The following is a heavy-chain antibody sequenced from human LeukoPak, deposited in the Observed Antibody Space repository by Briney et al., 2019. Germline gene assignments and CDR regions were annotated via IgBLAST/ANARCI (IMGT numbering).Heavy chain of an antibody. Sequence: GGSLRLSCAASGFTFSSYWMSWVRQAPGKGLEWVANIKQDGSEKYYVDSVKGRFTIPRDNAKNSLYLQMNSLRAEDTAVYYCARDYYYDSSGFGSAAFDIWGQGTVVTVSS. CDR1: GFTFSSYW. V-gene: IGHV3-7*01. D-gene: IGHD3-22*01. CDR3: ARDYYYDSSGFGSAAFDI. CDR2: IKQDGSEK. J-gene: IGHJ3*02.